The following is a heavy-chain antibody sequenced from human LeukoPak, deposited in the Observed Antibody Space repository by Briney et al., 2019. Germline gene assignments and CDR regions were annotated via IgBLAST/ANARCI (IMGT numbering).Heavy chain of an antibody. D-gene: IGHD3-10*01. CDR2: IYYSGST. Sequence: SETLSLTCTVSGGSISSYYWSWIRQPPGKGLEWIGYIYYSGSTNYNPSLKSRVTISVDTSKNQFSLKLSSVTAADTAVYYCARPQGPLWEDAFDIWGQGTMVTVSS. CDR3: ARPQGPLWEDAFDI. CDR1: GGSISSYY. J-gene: IGHJ3*02. V-gene: IGHV4-59*08.